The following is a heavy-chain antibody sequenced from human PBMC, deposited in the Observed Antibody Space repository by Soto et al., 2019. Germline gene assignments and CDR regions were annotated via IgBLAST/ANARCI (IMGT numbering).Heavy chain of an antibody. CDR1: GYTFTTYG. CDR3: ARAPNYENVIGWLYYYALDV. J-gene: IGHJ6*02. D-gene: IGHD3-3*01. V-gene: IGHV1-18*01. CDR2: SSTYTGNT. Sequence: QVQLVQSGAEVKKPGASVKVSCMASGYTFTTYGITGVRQAPGQGREWVGWSSTYTGNTDYAQRFQGRGIMTADTSTRTAYMELESLTPDDTAVYYCARAPNYENVIGWLYYYALDVWGQWTPVTVSS.